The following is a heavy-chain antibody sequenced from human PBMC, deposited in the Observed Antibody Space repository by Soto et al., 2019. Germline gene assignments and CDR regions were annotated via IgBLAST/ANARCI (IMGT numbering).Heavy chain of an antibody. J-gene: IGHJ4*02. D-gene: IGHD4-17*01. Sequence: QVQLVQSGAEVKKHGASVKVSCKASGYTFYSYDITWVRQAPGQGLEWMGTTSIYNGNTNFAQNLQGRVTMTIDKSTATSYMELNSLTSADTAVYYCARARATVTTERALGYWGQGTLVTVSS. CDR3: ARARATVTTERALGY. CDR1: GYTFYSYD. V-gene: IGHV1-18*01. CDR2: TSIYNGNT.